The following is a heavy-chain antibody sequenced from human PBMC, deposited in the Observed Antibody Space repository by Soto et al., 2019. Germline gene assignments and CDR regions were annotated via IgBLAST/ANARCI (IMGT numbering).Heavy chain of an antibody. CDR1: GFTFSSYA. J-gene: IGHJ4*02. D-gene: IGHD3-9*01. Sequence: QVQLVESGGGVVQPGRSLRLSCAASGFTFSSYAMHWVRQAPGKGLEWVAVISYDGSNKYHADSVKGRFTISRDNSKNTLYLQMNSLRAEDTAVYYCARDTPSYYDILTGQFDYWGQGTLVTVSS. V-gene: IGHV3-30-3*01. CDR2: ISYDGSNK. CDR3: ARDTPSYYDILTGQFDY.